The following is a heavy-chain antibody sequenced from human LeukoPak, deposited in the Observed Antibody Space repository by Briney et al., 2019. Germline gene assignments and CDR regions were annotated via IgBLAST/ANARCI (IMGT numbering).Heavy chain of an antibody. V-gene: IGHV1-18*01. CDR1: GYTFTSYG. J-gene: IGHJ6*03. D-gene: IGHD6-13*01. CDR2: ISAYNGNT. Sequence: GASVKVSCKASGYTFTSYGISWVRQAPGQGLEWMGWISAYNGNTNYAQKLQGRVTMTTDTSTSTAYMELRSLRSDDTAVYYCGACFIAAANYYYYYMDVWGKGTTVTISS. CDR3: GACFIAAANYYYYYMDV.